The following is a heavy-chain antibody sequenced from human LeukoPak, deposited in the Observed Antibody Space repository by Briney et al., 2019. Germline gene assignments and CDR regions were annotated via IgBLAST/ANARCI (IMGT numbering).Heavy chain of an antibody. CDR2: IYHSGST. V-gene: IGHV4-38-2*02. Sequence: SETLSLTCIVSGYSISSGYYWGWIRQPPGQGLEWIGSIYHSGSTYYNPSLKSRVTISVDTSKNQFSLKVRSVTAADTAVYYCARVGRYFDWLADAFVIRGQGTMVTVSS. CDR3: ARVGRYFDWLADAFVI. J-gene: IGHJ3*02. D-gene: IGHD3-9*01. CDR1: GYSISSGYY.